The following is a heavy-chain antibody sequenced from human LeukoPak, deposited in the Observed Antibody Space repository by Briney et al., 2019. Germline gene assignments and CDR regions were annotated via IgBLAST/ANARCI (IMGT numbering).Heavy chain of an antibody. CDR3: ARFPRGATMYYYYYMDV. CDR1: GGSFSGYY. V-gene: IGHV4-34*01. Sequence: SETLSLTCAGYGGSFSGYYWSWIRQPPGKRLEWIGEINHSGSSNYNPSLKSRVTISVDTSKNQFSLKLSSVTAADTAVYYCARFPRGATMYYYYYMDVWGKGTTVTVSS. CDR2: INHSGSS. D-gene: IGHD1-26*01. J-gene: IGHJ6*03.